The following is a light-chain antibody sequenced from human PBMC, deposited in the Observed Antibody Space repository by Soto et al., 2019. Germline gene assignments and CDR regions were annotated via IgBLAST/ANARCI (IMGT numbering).Light chain of an antibody. CDR3: QQYHSYPSIP. Sequence: AIRMTQSPSSFSASTGNRVTITCRASQGISSYLAWYQQKPGKAPKLLIYAASTLQSGVPSRFSGSGSGTDFTLTISCLQSEDFATYYCQQYHSYPSIPFGQGTRLEIK. J-gene: IGKJ5*01. CDR1: QGISSY. V-gene: IGKV1-8*01. CDR2: AAS.